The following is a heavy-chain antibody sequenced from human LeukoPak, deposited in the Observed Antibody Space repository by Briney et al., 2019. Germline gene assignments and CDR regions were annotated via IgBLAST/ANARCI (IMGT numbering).Heavy chain of an antibody. D-gene: IGHD3-22*01. Sequence: SVKVSCKASGGTFSSYAISWVRQAPGQGLEWMGRIIPILGIANYAQKFQGRVTITADKSTSTAYMELSSLRSEDTAVYYCARVGGEYCYDSSGYFDAFDIWGQGTMVTVSS. CDR1: GGTFSSYA. CDR3: ARVGGEYCYDSSGYFDAFDI. V-gene: IGHV1-69*04. J-gene: IGHJ3*02. CDR2: IIPILGIA.